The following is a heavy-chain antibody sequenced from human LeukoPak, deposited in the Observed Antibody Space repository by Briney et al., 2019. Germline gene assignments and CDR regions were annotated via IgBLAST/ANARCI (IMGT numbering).Heavy chain of an antibody. J-gene: IGHJ4*02. D-gene: IGHD5-12*01. Sequence: SGGSLRLSCAASGFTVSSNYMSWARQAPGKGLEWVSVIYSGGSTYYADSVKGRFTISRDNSKNTLYLQMNSLRAEDTAVYYCAKGRGYSGYQKVDYWGQGTLVTVSS. CDR1: GFTVSSNY. CDR3: AKGRGYSGYQKVDY. CDR2: IYSGGST. V-gene: IGHV3-66*01.